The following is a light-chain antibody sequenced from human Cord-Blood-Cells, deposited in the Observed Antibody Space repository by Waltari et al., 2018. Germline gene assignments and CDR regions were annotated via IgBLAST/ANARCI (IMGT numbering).Light chain of an antibody. V-gene: IGLV2-23*01. CDR1: SSDVGSYPL. CDR2: EGS. J-gene: IGLJ3*02. CDR3: CSYAGSSTWV. Sequence: QSALTHPASVSGSPGQSIPIPCTRTSSDVGSYPLVCWYQQHPGKAPKLMIYEGSKRPSGVSNRFSGSKSGNTASLTISGLQAEDEADYYCCSYAGSSTWVFGGGTKLTVL.